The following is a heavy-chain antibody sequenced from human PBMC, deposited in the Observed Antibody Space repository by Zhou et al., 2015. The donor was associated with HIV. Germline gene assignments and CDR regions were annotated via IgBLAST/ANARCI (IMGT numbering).Heavy chain of an antibody. D-gene: IGHD7-27*01. CDR1: GFTFSSYG. V-gene: IGHV3-33*08. Sequence: VQLVESGGGLVQPGRSLRLSCAASGFTFSSYGMHWVRQAPGKGLEWVAVIWYDGSNKYYADSVKGRFTISRDNSKNTLYLQVNSLRAEDTAVYYCARGVNWGSGYFDLWGRGTLVTVSS. CDR2: IWYDGSNK. J-gene: IGHJ2*01. CDR3: ARGVNWGSGYFDL.